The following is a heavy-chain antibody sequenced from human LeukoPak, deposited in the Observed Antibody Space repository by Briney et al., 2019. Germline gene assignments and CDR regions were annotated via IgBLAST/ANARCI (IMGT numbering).Heavy chain of an antibody. D-gene: IGHD4-23*01. J-gene: IGHJ4*02. CDR3: AKDPASVTTVEGWSFDY. CDR1: GFTVSSNY. CDR2: IRGSGGSK. V-gene: IGHV3-23*01. Sequence: GGSLRLSCAASGFTVSSNYMSWVRQAPGKGLEWVSAIRGSGGSKYYADSVKGRFTISRDNSKNTMYLQMNSLRAEDTAVYYCAKDPASVTTVEGWSFDYWGQGTLVTVSS.